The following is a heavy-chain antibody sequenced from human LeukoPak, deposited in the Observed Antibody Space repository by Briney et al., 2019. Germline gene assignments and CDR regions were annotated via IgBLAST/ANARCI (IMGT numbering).Heavy chain of an antibody. V-gene: IGHV3-21*01. Sequence: GGSLRLSCAAPGFTFSSYSMNWVRQAPGKGLEWVSSISSSSSYIYYADSVKGRFTISRDNAKNSLYLQMNSLRAEDTAVYYCARVGYYDSSGYYTSVEDYWGQGTLVTVSS. CDR2: ISSSSSYI. D-gene: IGHD3-22*01. CDR3: ARVGYYDSSGYYTSVEDY. CDR1: GFTFSSYS. J-gene: IGHJ4*02.